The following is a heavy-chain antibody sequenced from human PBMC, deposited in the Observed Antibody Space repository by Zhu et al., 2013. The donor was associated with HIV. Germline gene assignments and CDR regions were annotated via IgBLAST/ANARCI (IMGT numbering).Heavy chain of an antibody. J-gene: IGHJ5*02. CDR1: GGTFSSYA. V-gene: IGHV1-69*06. Sequence: QVQLVQSGAEVKKPGSSVKVSCKASGGTFSSYAISWVRQAPGQGLEWMGGIIPIFGTANYAQKFQGRVTITADKSTSTAYMELSSLRSEDTAVYYCASSADVFLSYGHGRGFDPWGQGTLVTVSS. CDR3: ASSADVFLSYGHGRGFDP. CDR2: IIPIFGTA. D-gene: IGHD5-18*01.